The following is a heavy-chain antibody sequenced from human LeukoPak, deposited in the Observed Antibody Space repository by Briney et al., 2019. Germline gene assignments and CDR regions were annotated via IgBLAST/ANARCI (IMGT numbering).Heavy chain of an antibody. D-gene: IGHD3-10*01. Sequence: SGTLSLTCAVSGGSISSSNWWSWVRQPPGKGLEWIREIYHSGSTNYNPSLKSRVTISVDKSKNQFSLKLSSVTAADTAVYYCARGPLVRGVIPSLDYWGQGTLVTVSS. CDR3: ARGPLVRGVIPSLDY. J-gene: IGHJ4*02. V-gene: IGHV4-4*02. CDR2: IYHSGST. CDR1: GGSISSSNW.